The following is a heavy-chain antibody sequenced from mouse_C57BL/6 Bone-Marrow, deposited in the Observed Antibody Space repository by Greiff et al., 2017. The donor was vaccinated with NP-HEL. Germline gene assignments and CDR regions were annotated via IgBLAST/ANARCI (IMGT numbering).Heavy chain of an antibody. CDR2: INPNNGGT. CDR3: ASLLYYDYDDAMDY. CDR1: GSTFTDYY. J-gene: IGHJ4*01. Sequence: EVQLQQSGPELVKPGASVKKSCKASGSTFTDYYMNWVKQSHGKSLEWIGDINPNNGGTSYNQKFKGKATLTVDKSSSTAYMELRSLTSEDSAVYYCASLLYYDYDDAMDYWGQGTSVTVSS. D-gene: IGHD2-4*01. V-gene: IGHV1-26*01.